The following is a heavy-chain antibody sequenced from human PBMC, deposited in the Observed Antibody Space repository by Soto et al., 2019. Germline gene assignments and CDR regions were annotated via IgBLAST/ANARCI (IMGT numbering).Heavy chain of an antibody. D-gene: IGHD2-21*01. CDR2: IFHTGSA. CDR3: ARHIAVSGTRGFDH. CDR1: GGSITSNW. V-gene: IGHV4-4*02. Sequence: QVQLQESGPGLMKPSGTLSLTCAVSGGSITSNWWSWVRQPPGKGLEWIAEIFHTGSANYNPSHMGRLTISMDKSRNHLSLNLNSVTAADTAVYYCARHIAVSGTRGFDHWGQGTLVTVSS. J-gene: IGHJ4*02.